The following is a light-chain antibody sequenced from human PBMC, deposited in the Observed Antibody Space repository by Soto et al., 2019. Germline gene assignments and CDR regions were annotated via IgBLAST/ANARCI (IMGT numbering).Light chain of an antibody. CDR3: QQYNNWPPPWT. V-gene: IGKV3-15*01. CDR1: QSVSSN. Sequence: EIVMTQSPATLSVSPGERATLSCRASQSVSSNLAWYQQKPGQAPRLLIYGASTRATGIPARFSGSGSGTEFTLTIGSLQSEDFAVYYGQQYNNWPPPWTFGQGTKVEIK. J-gene: IGKJ1*01. CDR2: GAS.